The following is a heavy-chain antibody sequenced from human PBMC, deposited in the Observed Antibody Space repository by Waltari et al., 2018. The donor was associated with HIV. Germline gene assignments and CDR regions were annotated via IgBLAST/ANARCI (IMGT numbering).Heavy chain of an antibody. J-gene: IGHJ6*02. D-gene: IGHD5-18*01. CDR2: IYDSGYT. CDR1: GGSIGIGPYY. CDR3: ARGWDTARVAGDYFGMDV. V-gene: IGHV4-31*03. Sequence: QVQLQESGPGLVRPPQTLSLTCTVSGGSIGIGPYYWSWTRQQPGKGLECIGYIYDSGYTLYTPTLKSRVAMSVYTSKNQFSLRLNSVAAADTAVYYCARGWDTARVAGDYFGMDVWGQGTTVTVSS.